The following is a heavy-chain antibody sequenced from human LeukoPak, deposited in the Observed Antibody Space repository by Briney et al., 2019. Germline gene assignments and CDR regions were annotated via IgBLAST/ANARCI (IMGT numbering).Heavy chain of an antibody. CDR3: AREYDSRARFDS. CDR1: GDSFISHT. CDR2: IGYSGSPI. D-gene: IGHD4-11*01. Sequence: GGSLRLSCAGSGDSFISHTMIWVRQAPGKGLEWISCIGYSGSPIYYADSVKGRFGISRDDAKTSLYLHTNSLRAEDTAFYYCAREYDSRARFDSWGQGILVTVSS. V-gene: IGHV3-48*01. J-gene: IGHJ4*02.